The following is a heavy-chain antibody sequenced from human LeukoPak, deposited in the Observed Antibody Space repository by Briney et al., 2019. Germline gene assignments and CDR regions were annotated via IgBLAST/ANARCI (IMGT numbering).Heavy chain of an antibody. D-gene: IGHD3-3*01. CDR2: INPSGDST. Sequence: GASVKISCKASGYTFTSNHIHWVRQAPGQGLEWMGVINPSGDSTSYAPNFQGRVTLTRDTSISTAYMELSSLRSEDTAVYYCARRHYDSWSGAHFRFDPWGQGTLVTVSS. J-gene: IGHJ5*02. CDR3: ARRHYDSWSGAHFRFDP. V-gene: IGHV1-46*01. CDR1: GYTFTSNH.